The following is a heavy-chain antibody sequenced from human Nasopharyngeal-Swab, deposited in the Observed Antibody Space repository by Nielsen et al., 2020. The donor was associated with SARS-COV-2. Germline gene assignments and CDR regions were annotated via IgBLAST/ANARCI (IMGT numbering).Heavy chain of an antibody. CDR2: INSDGSST. J-gene: IGHJ6*02. CDR3: ARGGAVAGNDYYYGMDV. CDR1: GFTFSSYW. V-gene: IGHV3-74*01. Sequence: GESLKISCAASGFTFSSYWMHWVRQAPGKGLVWVSRINSDGSSTSYADSVKGRFTISRDNAKNTLYLQMNSLRAEDTAVYYCARGGAVAGNDYYYGMDVWGQGTTVTVSS. D-gene: IGHD6-19*01.